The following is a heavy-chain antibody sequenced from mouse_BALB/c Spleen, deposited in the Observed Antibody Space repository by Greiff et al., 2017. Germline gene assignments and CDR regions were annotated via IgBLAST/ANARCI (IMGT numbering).Heavy chain of an antibody. V-gene: IGHV5-17*02. CDR2: ISSGSSSI. CDR3: ARGFTTVVADY. CDR1: GFTFSSFG. J-gene: IGHJ2*01. D-gene: IGHD1-1*01. Sequence: DVQLVESGGGLVQPGGSRKLSCAASGFTFSSFGMHWVRQAPEKGLEWVAYISSGSSSIYYADTVKGRYTISRDNPKNTLFLQMTSLRTEDTAMYYCARGFTTVVADYWGQGTTLTVSS.